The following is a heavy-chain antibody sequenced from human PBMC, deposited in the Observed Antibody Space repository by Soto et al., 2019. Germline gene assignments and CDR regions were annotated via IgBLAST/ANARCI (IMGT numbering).Heavy chain of an antibody. V-gene: IGHV3-30-3*01. D-gene: IGHD6-19*01. Sequence: GGSLRLSCAASGFTFSSYAMHWVRQAPGKGLEWVAVISYDGSNKYYADSVKGRFTISRDNSKNTLYLQMNSLRAEDTAVYYCARGYSSGWFDYWGQGTLVTVSS. CDR2: ISYDGSNK. J-gene: IGHJ4*02. CDR3: ARGYSSGWFDY. CDR1: GFTFSSYA.